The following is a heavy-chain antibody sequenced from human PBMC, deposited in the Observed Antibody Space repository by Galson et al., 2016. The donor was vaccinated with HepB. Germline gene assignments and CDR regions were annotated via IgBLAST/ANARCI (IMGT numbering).Heavy chain of an antibody. CDR2: ISHDGSKE. CDR3: ARVGDDNNTWIQLWSNYYYYGMDV. CDR1: GFTFSSYA. V-gene: IGHV3-30-3*01. D-gene: IGHD5-18*01. J-gene: IGHJ6*02. Sequence: SLRLSCAASGFTFSSYAMHWVRQAPGKGLEWVAVISHDGSKEYYADSVKGRFTISRDNSKNTLYLQMNSLRAEDTAVYYCARVGDDNNTWIQLWSNYYYYGMDVWGQGTTVTVSS.